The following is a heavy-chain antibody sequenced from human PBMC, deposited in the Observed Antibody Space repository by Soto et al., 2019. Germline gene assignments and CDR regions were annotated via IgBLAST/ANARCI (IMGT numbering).Heavy chain of an antibody. CDR1: GYTFTSSY. V-gene: IGHV1-46*01. CDR3: ARDRADIAAAGPQYFDY. Sequence: ASVKVSFKASGYTFTSSYMHWVRQAPGQGLEWMGIINPSGGSTRDAQKFQGRVTMTRDTSTSTVYMELSSLRSEDTAVYYCARDRADIAAAGPQYFDYWGQGTLVTVS. J-gene: IGHJ4*02. CDR2: INPSGGST. D-gene: IGHD6-13*01.